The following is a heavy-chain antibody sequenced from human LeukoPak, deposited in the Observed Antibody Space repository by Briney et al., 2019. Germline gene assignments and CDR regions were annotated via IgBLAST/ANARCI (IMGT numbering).Heavy chain of an antibody. CDR3: ARGRQWLTKGYFDY. D-gene: IGHD6-19*01. V-gene: IGHV3-7*03. CDR2: IKQDGSEE. CDR1: GFTFKNYR. J-gene: IGHJ4*02. Sequence: AGGSLRLSCAVSGFTFKNYRMNWVRRAPGKGLEWVANIKQDGSEEYYVDSVKGRFTISRDNAKNSLYLQMNSLRAEDTAVYYRARGRQWLTKGYFDYWGQGTLVTVSS.